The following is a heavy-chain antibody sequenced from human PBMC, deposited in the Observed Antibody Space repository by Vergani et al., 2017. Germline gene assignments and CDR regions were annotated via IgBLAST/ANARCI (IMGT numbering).Heavy chain of an antibody. CDR1: GYTFTSYD. CDR3: ARGPRYYYDSSGYYYPRPREDY. D-gene: IGHD3-22*01. V-gene: IGHV1-8*02. J-gene: IGHJ4*02. CDR2: MNPNSGNT. Sequence: QVQLVQSGAEVKKPGASVKVSCKASGYTFTSYDINWVRQATGQGLEWMGWMNPNSGNTGYAQKFQGRVTMTRNTSISTAYMGLSSLRSEDTAVYYCARGPRYYYDSSGYYYPRPREDYWGQGTLVTVSS.